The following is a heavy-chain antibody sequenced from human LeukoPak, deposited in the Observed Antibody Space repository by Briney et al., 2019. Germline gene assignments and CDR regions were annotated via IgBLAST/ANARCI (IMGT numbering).Heavy chain of an antibody. J-gene: IGHJ4*02. CDR2: IYTSGST. CDR1: GGSISSYY. D-gene: IGHD2-15*01. CDR3: ARVRVGRYCSGGSCLGNLDY. V-gene: IGHV4-4*07. Sequence: SETLSLTCTVSGGSISSYYWSWIRQPAGKRLEWIGRIYTSGSTNYNSSLKSRVTISVDTSKNQFSLKLSSVTAADTAVYYCARVRVGRYCSGGSCLGNLDYWGQGTLVTVSS.